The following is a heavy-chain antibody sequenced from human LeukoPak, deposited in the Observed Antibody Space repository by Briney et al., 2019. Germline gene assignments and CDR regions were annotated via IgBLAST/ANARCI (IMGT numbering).Heavy chain of an antibody. V-gene: IGHV1-18*01. J-gene: IGHJ6*02. D-gene: IGHD2-2*01. CDR3: ARDHCTSINCYEYNYYGMDV. CDR1: GYTFTSYG. CDR2: ISAYSGNR. Sequence: APVKGSCKASGYTFTSYGISWVRQAPGQGLEWMGWISAYSGNRNYAQKLQGRVTMTRDTSISTAYMELSRLRSDDTAVYYCARDHCTSINCYEYNYYGMDVWGQGATVTVSS.